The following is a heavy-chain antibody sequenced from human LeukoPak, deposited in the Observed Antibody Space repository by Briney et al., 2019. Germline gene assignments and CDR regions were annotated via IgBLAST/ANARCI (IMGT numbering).Heavy chain of an antibody. CDR2: IHNSGST. J-gene: IGHJ4*02. Sequence: PSETLSLTCSVSGSSLGSNFWTWVRQPPGGGLEWTGCIHNSGSTKYNPSPKSRLAMSVDTSKNQFSLKLTSVTAADTAVYYCTRTRDYSRGWYDYWGQGTLATVSS. V-gene: IGHV4-59*13. CDR1: GSSLGSNF. D-gene: IGHD6-19*01. CDR3: TRTRDYSRGWYDY.